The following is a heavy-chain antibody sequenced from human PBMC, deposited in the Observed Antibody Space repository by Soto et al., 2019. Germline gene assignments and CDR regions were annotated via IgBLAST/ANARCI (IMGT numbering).Heavy chain of an antibody. CDR2: INSDGSST. CDR3: ARVQWLVRYYYYYGMDV. D-gene: IGHD6-19*01. V-gene: IGHV3-74*01. CDR1: GFTFSSYW. J-gene: IGHJ6*02. Sequence: GGSLRLSCAASGFTFSSYWMHWVRQAPGKGLVWVSRINSDGSSTSYADSVKGRFTISRDNAKNTLYLQMNSLRAEDTAVYYCARVQWLVRYYYYYGMDVWGQGTTVTVSS.